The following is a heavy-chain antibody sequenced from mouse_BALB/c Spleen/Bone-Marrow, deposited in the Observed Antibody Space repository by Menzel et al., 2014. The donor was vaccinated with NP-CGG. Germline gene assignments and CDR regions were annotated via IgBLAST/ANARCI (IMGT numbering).Heavy chain of an antibody. CDR1: GFNIKDTY. Sequence: EVQGVESGAELVKPGASVKLSCTASGFNIKDTYMHWVKQRPEQGLEWIGRIDTANVNTKYDPKFQGKATITADTSSNTAYLQLSSLTSEDTAVYYCARYGNGLMDYWGQGTSVTVSS. J-gene: IGHJ4*01. CDR3: ARYGNGLMDY. V-gene: IGHV14-3*02. D-gene: IGHD2-1*01. CDR2: IDTANVNT.